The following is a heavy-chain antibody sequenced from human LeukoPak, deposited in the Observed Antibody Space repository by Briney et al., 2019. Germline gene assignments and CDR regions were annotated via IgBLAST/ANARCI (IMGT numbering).Heavy chain of an antibody. Sequence: PGGSLRLSCAASGFVFRSYGMYWVRQAPNKGLEWVAVISNDGTTKYHSDSVKGRFSIFRDNSNNTLYLQMNRLRAEDTAVYYCALEFPDAFDIWGQGTMVTVSS. V-gene: IGHV3-30*03. J-gene: IGHJ3*02. D-gene: IGHD1-1*01. CDR3: ALEFPDAFDI. CDR1: GFVFRSYG. CDR2: ISNDGTTK.